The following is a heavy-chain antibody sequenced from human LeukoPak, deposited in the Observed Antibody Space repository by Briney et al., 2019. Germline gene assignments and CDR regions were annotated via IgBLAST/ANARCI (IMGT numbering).Heavy chain of an antibody. Sequence: GGSLRLSCAASGFTVSSNYMSWVRQAPGKGLEWVSITYSGGSTYYADSVKGRFTISRDNSKNTLYLQMNSLRAEDTAVYYCAELGITMIGGVWGKGTTVTISS. CDR1: GFTVSSNY. CDR3: AELGITMIGGV. V-gene: IGHV3-66*01. D-gene: IGHD3-10*02. CDR2: TYSGGST. J-gene: IGHJ6*04.